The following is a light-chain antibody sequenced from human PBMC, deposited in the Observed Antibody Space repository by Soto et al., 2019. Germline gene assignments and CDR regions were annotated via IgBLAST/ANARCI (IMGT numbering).Light chain of an antibody. V-gene: IGKV1-5*01. J-gene: IGKJ4*02. CDR3: QQYETFSRT. CDR1: QSVSGR. Sequence: DIQMTQSPSTLSASVGETVTLTCRASQSVSGRLAWYQQKPGEAPKLLIYDASALPRGIPSRFSGSGSGTNFTLTIASLHSDDFAPYYCQQYETFSRTFGRGTKVEI. CDR2: DAS.